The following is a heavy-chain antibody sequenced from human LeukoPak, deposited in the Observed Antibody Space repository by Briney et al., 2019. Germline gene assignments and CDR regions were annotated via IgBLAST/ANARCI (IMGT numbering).Heavy chain of an antibody. Sequence: GGSLRLSCAASGFTFSYYSMNWVRQAPGKGLEWVSYISSASTTIYYADSVRGRCTISRDNAKNSLYVQMNSLRAEDTAVYYCARGVNYDSADAFDFWGQGTVVTVSS. J-gene: IGHJ3*01. D-gene: IGHD3-22*01. V-gene: IGHV3-48*01. CDR2: ISSASTTI. CDR3: ARGVNYDSADAFDF. CDR1: GFTFSYYS.